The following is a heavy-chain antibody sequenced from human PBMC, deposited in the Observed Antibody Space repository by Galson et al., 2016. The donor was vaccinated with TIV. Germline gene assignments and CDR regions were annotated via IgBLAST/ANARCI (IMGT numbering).Heavy chain of an antibody. D-gene: IGHD1-20*01. J-gene: IGHJ4*02. CDR1: GYTFTKYG. V-gene: IGHV1-18*01. Sequence: SVKVSCKASGYTFTKYGYSWVRQAPGQGLEWLGWISAYMGDTNSAQKFQGRVTMTTDTATSTVYMELRSLRSDDTAVYYCAREGKINWNGQAGLDYWGQGTLVTVSS. CDR3: AREGKINWNGQAGLDY. CDR2: ISAYMGDT.